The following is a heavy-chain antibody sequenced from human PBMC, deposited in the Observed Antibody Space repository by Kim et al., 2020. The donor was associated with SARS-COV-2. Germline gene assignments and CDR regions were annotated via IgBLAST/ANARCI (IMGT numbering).Heavy chain of an antibody. CDR2: VHSSGFT. D-gene: IGHD2-15*01. Sequence: PSETLSLTCTVSGDSIGTYYWSWIRQPPGKGLEWIGYHVHSSGFTSYNPSLRNRATVSVDTSKSQFSLSLVSVTAADTAVYFCARGPGRGPLDSWGQGILVTVSS. CDR3: ARGPGRGPLDS. J-gene: IGHJ4*02. V-gene: IGHV4-59*13. CDR1: GDSIGTYY.